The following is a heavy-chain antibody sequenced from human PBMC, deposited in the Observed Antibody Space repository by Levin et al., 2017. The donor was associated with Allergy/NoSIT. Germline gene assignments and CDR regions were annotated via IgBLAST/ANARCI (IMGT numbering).Heavy chain of an antibody. CDR3: ARMGRGTPLWRNYYGSGSYYMVPGGVFDP. CDR2: INHSGST. V-gene: IGHV4-34*01. Sequence: GSLRLSCAVYGGSFSGYYWSWIRQPPGKGLEWIGEINHSGSTNYNPSLKSRVTISVDTSKNQFSLKLSSVTAADTAVYYCARMGRGTPLWRNYYGSGSYYMVPGGVFDPWGQGTLVTVSS. CDR1: GGSFSGYY. J-gene: IGHJ5*02. D-gene: IGHD3-10*01.